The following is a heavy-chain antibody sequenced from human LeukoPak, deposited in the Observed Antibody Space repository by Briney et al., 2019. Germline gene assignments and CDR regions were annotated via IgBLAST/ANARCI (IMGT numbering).Heavy chain of an antibody. CDR3: ARGRFYDYVWGSYQP. V-gene: IGHV1-2*02. D-gene: IGHD3-16*02. J-gene: IGHJ5*02. CDR2: INPNSGGT. Sequence: GASVKVSCKASGYTFTGYYMHWVRQAPGQGLEWMGWINPNSGGTNYAQKFQGRVTMTRDTSISTAYMELSRLRSDDTAVYYCARGRFYDYVWGSYQPWGQGTLVTVSS. CDR1: GYTFTGYY.